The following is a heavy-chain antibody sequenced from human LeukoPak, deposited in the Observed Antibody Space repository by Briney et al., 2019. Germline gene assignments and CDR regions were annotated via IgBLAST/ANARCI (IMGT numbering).Heavy chain of an antibody. CDR3: ARVSVSFNMPFDY. Sequence: GGSLRLSCAASRFTVSSNNMSWVRQAPGKGLEWVSVIYASGGTYYADSVKGRFTISRDNSKEALYLQMNSLRAEDTAVYYCARVSVSFNMPFDYWGQGTLVTVSS. CDR1: RFTVSSNN. V-gene: IGHV3-66*01. CDR2: IYASGGT. D-gene: IGHD2-2*01. J-gene: IGHJ4*02.